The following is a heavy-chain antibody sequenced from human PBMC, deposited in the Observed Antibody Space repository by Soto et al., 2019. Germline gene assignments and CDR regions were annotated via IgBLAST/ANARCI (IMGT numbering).Heavy chain of an antibody. Sequence: QVQLLQSGAEVRKPGASVRVSCKASGYTFSTHDINWVRQAPGQGLEWMGWMNFNSGNTGYAQKFQGRVTMTRDTSISTAYMELSSLSSEDTAVYYCAVAVVPTSIHYYDYMDGWGKGATVTVSS. CDR3: AVAVVPTSIHYYDYMDG. V-gene: IGHV1-8*01. J-gene: IGHJ6*03. CDR2: MNFNSGNT. D-gene: IGHD2-2*01. CDR1: GYTFSTHD.